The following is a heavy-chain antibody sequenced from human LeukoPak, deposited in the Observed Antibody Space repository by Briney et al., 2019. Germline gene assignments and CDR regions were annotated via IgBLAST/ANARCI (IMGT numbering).Heavy chain of an antibody. J-gene: IGHJ6*03. V-gene: IGHV3-21*01. CDR1: GFTFSSYS. CDR3: ARERKTYYDFWSGYPYYYMDV. D-gene: IGHD3-3*01. Sequence: GGSLRLSCAASGFTFSSYSMNWVRQAPGKGLEWVSSISSSSSYIYYADSVKGRFTISRDNAKNSLYLQMNSLRAEDTTVYYCARERKTYYDFWSGYPYYYMDVWGKGTTVTVSS. CDR2: ISSSSSYI.